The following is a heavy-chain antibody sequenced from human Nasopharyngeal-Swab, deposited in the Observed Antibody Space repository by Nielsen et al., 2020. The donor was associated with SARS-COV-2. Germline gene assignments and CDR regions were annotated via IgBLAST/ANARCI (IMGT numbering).Heavy chain of an antibody. D-gene: IGHD7-27*01. V-gene: IGHV3-30-3*01. J-gene: IGHJ4*02. Sequence: GESLKISCAASGFTFSSYAMHWVRQAPGKGLEWVAVISYDGSNKYYADSVKGRFTISRDNSKNTLYLQMNSLRAEDTAVYYCAREFPVSSGVYVDYWGQGTLVTVSS. CDR2: ISYDGSNK. CDR3: AREFPVSSGVYVDY. CDR1: GFTFSSYA.